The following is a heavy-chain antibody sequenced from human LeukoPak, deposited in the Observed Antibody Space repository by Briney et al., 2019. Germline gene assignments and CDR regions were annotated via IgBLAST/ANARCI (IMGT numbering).Heavy chain of an antibody. Sequence: GGSLRLSCAASGFTFSSYAMSWVRQAPGKGLEWVSAISGSGGSTYYADCVKGRFTIYRDNYTNNLYLQMNRVRAEDTAVYYCAKGRRVSGQRPKDYWGQGTLVTVSS. V-gene: IGHV3-23*01. CDR3: AKGRRVSGQRPKDY. CDR1: GFTFSSYA. D-gene: IGHD6-19*01. J-gene: IGHJ4*02. CDR2: ISGSGGST.